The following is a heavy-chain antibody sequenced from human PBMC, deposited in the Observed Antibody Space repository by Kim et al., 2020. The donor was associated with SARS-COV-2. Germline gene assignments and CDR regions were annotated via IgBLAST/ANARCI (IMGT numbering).Heavy chain of an antibody. Sequence: SETLSLTCTVSGGSISSGGYYWSWIRQHPGKGLEWIGYIYYSGSTYYNPSLKSRVTISVDTSKNQFSLKLSSVTAADTAVYYCASGLLSSGSYYLFDYWGQGTLVTVSS. CDR2: IYYSGST. CDR1: GGSISSGGYY. CDR3: ASGLLSSGSYYLFDY. V-gene: IGHV4-31*03. J-gene: IGHJ4*02. D-gene: IGHD3-10*01.